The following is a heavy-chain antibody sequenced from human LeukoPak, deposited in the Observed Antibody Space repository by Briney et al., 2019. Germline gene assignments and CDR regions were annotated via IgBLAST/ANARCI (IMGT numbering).Heavy chain of an antibody. D-gene: IGHD6-19*01. CDR2: IWHDGSNK. Sequence: GGSLRLSCLASGFTFDTFGMYWARQAPGKGLEWVAVIWHDGSNKYYTDSVKGRFTISRDNSKNTLYLQMNSLRAEDTAVYYCARGRSTGSYFFFDYWGQGVLVTVSS. V-gene: IGHV3-33*07. CDR3: ARGRSTGSYFFFDY. CDR1: GFTFDTFG. J-gene: IGHJ4*02.